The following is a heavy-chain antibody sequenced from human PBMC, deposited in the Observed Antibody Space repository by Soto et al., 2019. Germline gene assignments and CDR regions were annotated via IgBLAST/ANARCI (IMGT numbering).Heavy chain of an antibody. J-gene: IGHJ5*02. V-gene: IGHV4-39*01. CDR2: MYYTGNK. CDR3: ASRSSSSLGSLFDP. D-gene: IGHD6-6*01. Sequence: KPSETLSLTCTVSGGSISSSTYYWDWIRQPPGKGLEWIGAMYYTGNKNYNPSLESRVTMSVDTSKNQFSLKLSSVTPTDAAVYYCASRSSSSLGSLFDPWGRGILVTVSS. CDR1: GGSISSSTYY.